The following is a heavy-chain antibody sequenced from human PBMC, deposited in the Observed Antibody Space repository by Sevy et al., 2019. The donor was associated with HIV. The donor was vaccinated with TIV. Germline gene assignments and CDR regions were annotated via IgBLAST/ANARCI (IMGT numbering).Heavy chain of an antibody. J-gene: IGHJ4*02. V-gene: IGHV3-23*01. CDR1: GFTFSSYA. CDR3: AKGGYYYDSSGYYYYFDY. D-gene: IGHD3-22*01. Sequence: GGSLRLSCAASGFTFSSYAMSWVRQAPGKGLEWVSAISGSGGSTYYADSVKGRFTISRDNSKNTLYLQMNSLRAEETAVYYCAKGGYYYDSSGYYYYFDYWGQGTLVTVSS. CDR2: ISGSGGST.